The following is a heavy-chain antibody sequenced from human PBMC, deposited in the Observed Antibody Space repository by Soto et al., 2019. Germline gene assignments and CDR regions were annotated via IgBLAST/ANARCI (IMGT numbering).Heavy chain of an antibody. D-gene: IGHD6-19*01. CDR2: ISSISTYI. Sequence: EVQLVESGGGLVKPGGSLRLSCAASGFTLSTYSMNWVRQAPGKGLEWVSSISSISTYIYYADSVKGRFTISRDNAKNSLYLQMNSLRAEDTAVYYCAGVEADNSGLGGDWLDYWGQGTLVTVSS. J-gene: IGHJ4*02. CDR1: GFTLSTYS. V-gene: IGHV3-21*01. CDR3: AGVEADNSGLGGDWLDY.